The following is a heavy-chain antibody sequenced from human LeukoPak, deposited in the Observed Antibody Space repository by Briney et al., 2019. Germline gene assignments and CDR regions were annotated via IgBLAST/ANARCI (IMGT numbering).Heavy chain of an antibody. CDR2: IGAYNGNT. V-gene: IGHV1-18*01. Sequence: ASVKVSCKASGYTFTSYGISWVRQAPGQWLEWMGWIGAYNGNTNYAQKLQGRVTMTTDTSTSTAYMELRSLRSDDTAVYYCARGPYYYGSGSYYSWFDPWGQGTLVTVSS. D-gene: IGHD3-10*01. CDR3: ARGPYYYGSGSYYSWFDP. J-gene: IGHJ5*02. CDR1: GYTFTSYG.